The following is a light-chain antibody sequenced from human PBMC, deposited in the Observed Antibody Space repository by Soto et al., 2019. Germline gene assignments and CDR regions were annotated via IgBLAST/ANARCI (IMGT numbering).Light chain of an antibody. Sequence: EIVLTQSPSTLSVSPGESATLSCRASQSVTSNYLAWYQQKPGQAPSLLIYGAFTRATGIPARFSGTGSGTEFTLTISSLQSEDFALYYCQQYNDWPLTFGQGTKVDIK. CDR1: QSVTSN. CDR3: QQYNDWPLT. J-gene: IGKJ1*01. V-gene: IGKV3-15*01. CDR2: GAF.